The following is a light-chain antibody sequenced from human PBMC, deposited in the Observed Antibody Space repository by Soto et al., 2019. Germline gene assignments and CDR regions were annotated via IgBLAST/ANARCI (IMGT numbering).Light chain of an antibody. CDR3: QVWDTITDQYI. Sequence: SDARTQPPSVSVAPGQTARMTCGGDNVGGKSVQWYHQKPGQAPVLVLYDARDRPSWIPERFSGSNSGNTATLIISSVEAGDEADFYCQVWDTITDQYIFGSGTKVTVL. CDR1: NVGGKS. J-gene: IGLJ1*01. CDR2: DAR. V-gene: IGLV3-21*02.